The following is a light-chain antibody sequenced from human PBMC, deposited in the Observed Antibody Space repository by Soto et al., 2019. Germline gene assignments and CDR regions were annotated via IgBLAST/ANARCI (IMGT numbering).Light chain of an antibody. J-gene: IGKJ3*01. V-gene: IGKV3-11*01. CDR2: DAS. Sequence: EIVLTQSPATLSLSPGERATLSCRASQTISSYLAWYQQKPGQAPRLLIYDASNRATVIPASFSGSVSGTDFTLTISSLEPEDCAIYYCQQRGNWPFTFGPGTKVDIK. CDR1: QTISSY. CDR3: QQRGNWPFT.